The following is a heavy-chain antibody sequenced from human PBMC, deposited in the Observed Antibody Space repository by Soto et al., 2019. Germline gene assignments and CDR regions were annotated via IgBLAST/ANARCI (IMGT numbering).Heavy chain of an antibody. D-gene: IGHD3-16*01. Sequence: SETLSLTCTVSGGSISSYYWSWIRQPPGKGLEWIGYIYYSGSTNYNPSLKSRVTISVDTSKNQFSLKLSSVTAADTAVYYCARSGLATSMDWFDPWGQGTLVTVSS. CDR3: ARSGLATSMDWFDP. CDR2: IYYSGST. CDR1: GGSISSYY. J-gene: IGHJ5*02. V-gene: IGHV4-59*01.